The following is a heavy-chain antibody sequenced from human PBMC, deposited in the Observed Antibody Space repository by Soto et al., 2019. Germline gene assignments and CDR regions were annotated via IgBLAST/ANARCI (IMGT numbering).Heavy chain of an antibody. V-gene: IGHV4-59*08. CDR3: ARQGFGPLHGLVDV. Sequence: QVQLQESGPGLVKPSETLSLSCTVSGGSISSYYWSWFRQSPGKRMEWIGYVHHSWGSSYNPSLQSRVAISLGASKSQFSLKVTSVTATGTAVYYCARQGFGPLHGLVDVWGQGTTVTVSS. CDR2: VHHSWGS. D-gene: IGHD3-10*01. J-gene: IGHJ6*02. CDR1: GGSISSYY.